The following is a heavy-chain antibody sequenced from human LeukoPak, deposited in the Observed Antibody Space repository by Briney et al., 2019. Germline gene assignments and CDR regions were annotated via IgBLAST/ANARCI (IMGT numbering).Heavy chain of an antibody. CDR3: ARHQDDSSGYYPFGY. J-gene: IGHJ4*02. CDR2: IYHTGST. D-gene: IGHD3-22*01. CDR1: GGSISSYY. V-gene: IGHV4-59*08. Sequence: SETLSLTCTVSGGSISSYYWSWIRQPPGKGLEWIANIYHTGSTNYNPSLSSRVTISIDTAKNQFSLKLSSVTAADTAVYYCARHQDDSSGYYPFGYWGQGTLVTVSS.